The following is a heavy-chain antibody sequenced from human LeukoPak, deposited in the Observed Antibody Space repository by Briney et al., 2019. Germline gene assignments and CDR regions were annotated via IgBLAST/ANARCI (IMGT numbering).Heavy chain of an antibody. CDR2: IYYSGST. V-gene: IGHV4-59*12. CDR3: AREYFDWLLHNGHYFDY. D-gene: IGHD3-9*01. Sequence: SETLSLTCTVSGGSISNKYWSWIRQPPGKGLEWIGYIYYSGSTNYNPSLKSRVTILVDTSKNQFSLKLSSVTAADTAVYYCAREYFDWLLHNGHYFDYWGQGTLVTVSS. CDR1: GGSISNKY. J-gene: IGHJ4*02.